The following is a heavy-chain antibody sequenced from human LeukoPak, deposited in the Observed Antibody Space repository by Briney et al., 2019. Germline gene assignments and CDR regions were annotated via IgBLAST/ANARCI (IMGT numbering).Heavy chain of an antibody. D-gene: IGHD2-2*01. CDR3: AIIGYCSSTSCYGAFDI. CDR2: ISSRSSNI. CDR1: GFTFSNHT. J-gene: IGHJ3*02. Sequence: GGSLRLSCTASGFTFSNHTMNWVRQAPGKGLEWVSSISSRSSNIYYTRSVKGRFTISRDNSKNTLYLQMNSLRAEDTAVYYCAIIGYCSSTSCYGAFDIWGQGTMVTVSS. V-gene: IGHV3-21*01.